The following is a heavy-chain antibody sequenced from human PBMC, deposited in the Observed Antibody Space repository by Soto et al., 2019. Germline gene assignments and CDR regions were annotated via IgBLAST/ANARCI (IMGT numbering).Heavy chain of an antibody. D-gene: IGHD4-17*01. Sequence: PSETLSLTCTVSGVSVSSGSFYWAWIRQPPGKGLEWIGFGSYSGTTKYKQSLKSRVTISVDTSRSQISLKVSSLTDADTAVYYCPRGATVTQYDYWGQGTLVTVSS. J-gene: IGHJ4*02. CDR2: GSYSGTT. V-gene: IGHV4-61*01. CDR1: GVSVSSGSFY. CDR3: PRGATVTQYDY.